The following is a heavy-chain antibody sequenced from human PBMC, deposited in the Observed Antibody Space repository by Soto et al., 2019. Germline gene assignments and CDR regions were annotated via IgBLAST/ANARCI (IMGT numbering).Heavy chain of an antibody. J-gene: IGHJ6*02. CDR1: GGTFRSYV. Sequence: QEQLVQSGAEVKKAGSSVKVSCKASGGTFRSYVITWVRQAPGQGLEWMGRSIPIFGTTNYAQKFQGRVTIIADESTSTAYMELSSLRSEDTAVYYCAIEIGRTRGLDVWGQGTTVTVSS. V-gene: IGHV1-69*18. CDR2: SIPIFGTT. CDR3: AIEIGRTRGLDV. D-gene: IGHD2-8*01.